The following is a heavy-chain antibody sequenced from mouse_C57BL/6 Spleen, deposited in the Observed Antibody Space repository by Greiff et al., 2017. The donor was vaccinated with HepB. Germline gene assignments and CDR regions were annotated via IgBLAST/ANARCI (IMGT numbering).Heavy chain of an antibody. Sequence: EVKLQQSGPELVKPGASVKISCKASGYTFTDYYMNWVKQSHGKSLEWIGDINPNNGGTSYNQKFKGKATLTVDKSSSTAYMELRSLTSEDSAVYYCARYDYFAYWGQGTLVTVSA. CDR3: ARYDYFAY. V-gene: IGHV1-26*01. CDR1: GYTFTDYY. D-gene: IGHD2-4*01. J-gene: IGHJ3*01. CDR2: INPNNGGT.